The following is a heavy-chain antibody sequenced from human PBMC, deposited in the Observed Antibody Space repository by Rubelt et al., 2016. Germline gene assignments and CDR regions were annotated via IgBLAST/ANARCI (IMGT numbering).Heavy chain of an antibody. V-gene: IGHV1-18*01. D-gene: IGHD6-6*01. CDR1: GYTFTTYG. CDR3: ARGSIAAHSYLDY. CDR2: IRADNGNT. J-gene: IGHJ4*02. Sequence: QVQLVQSGAEVKKPGASVKVSCKASGYTFTTYGITWVRQAPGHGLAWMGWIRADNGNTNYAQKLQGRVTMTKATSTRTAYMGLGSLRADDTAVYYCARGSIAAHSYLDYWGQGTLVIVSS.